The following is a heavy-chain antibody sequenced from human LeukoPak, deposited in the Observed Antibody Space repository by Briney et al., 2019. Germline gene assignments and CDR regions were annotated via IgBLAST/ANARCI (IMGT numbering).Heavy chain of an antibody. CDR1: GGSISSFY. Sequence: SETLSLTCTVSGGSISSFYWSWIRQPPGKGLEWIGYIYYRGNTQYNPSLKSRVTISTDTSKNHFSLNLNSVTAADTGVYYCVRGSRVYCGGDCYYYWGQGTLVTVSS. CDR2: IYYRGNT. V-gene: IGHV4-59*12. J-gene: IGHJ4*02. CDR3: VRGSRVYCGGDCYYY. D-gene: IGHD2-21*02.